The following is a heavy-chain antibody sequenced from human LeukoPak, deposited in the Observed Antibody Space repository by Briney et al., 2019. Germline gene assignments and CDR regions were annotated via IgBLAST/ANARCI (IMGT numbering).Heavy chain of an antibody. J-gene: IGHJ3*02. CDR1: GFTFSSYA. CDR3: ARVLDITGTIFDAFDI. V-gene: IGHV3-30-3*01. CDR2: ISYDGSNK. D-gene: IGHD1-20*01. Sequence: GALRLSCAASGFTFSSYAMHWVRQAPGKGLEWVAVISYDGSNKYYADSVKGRFTISRANSKNTLYLQMNSLRAEDTAVYYCARVLDITGTIFDAFDIWGQGTMVTVSS.